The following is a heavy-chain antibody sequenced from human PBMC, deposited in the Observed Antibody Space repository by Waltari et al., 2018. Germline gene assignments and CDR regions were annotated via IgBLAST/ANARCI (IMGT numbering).Heavy chain of an antibody. CDR3: ARPYYYDSSGYAY. CDR1: GFTFSSYG. J-gene: IGHJ4*02. V-gene: IGHV3-30*02. Sequence: QVQLVESGGGVVQPGGSLRLSCAASGFTFSSYGMHWVRQAPGKGLEWVAFIRYDGSNKYYADSVKGRFTISRDNSKNMLYLQMNSLRAEDTAVYYCARPYYYDSSGYAYWGQGTLVTVSS. CDR2: IRYDGSNK. D-gene: IGHD3-22*01.